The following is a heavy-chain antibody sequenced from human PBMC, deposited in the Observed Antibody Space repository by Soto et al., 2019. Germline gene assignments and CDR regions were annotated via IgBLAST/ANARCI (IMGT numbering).Heavy chain of an antibody. Sequence: GGSLRLSFAASGFTFSSYSVNWVRQAPGKGLEWVSYISSSSSTIYYADSVKGRFTISRDNAKNSLYLQMNSLRDEDTAVYYCAREGAYYYASSGFYYMDFDYWGQGTLFTVSS. CDR2: ISSSSSTI. J-gene: IGHJ4*02. V-gene: IGHV3-48*02. CDR3: AREGAYYYASSGFYYMDFDY. D-gene: IGHD3-22*01. CDR1: GFTFSSYS.